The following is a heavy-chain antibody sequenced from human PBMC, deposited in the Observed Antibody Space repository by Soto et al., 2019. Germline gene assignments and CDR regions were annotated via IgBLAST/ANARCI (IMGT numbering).Heavy chain of an antibody. D-gene: IGHD2-2*01. V-gene: IGHV3-23*01. CDR3: AKLTKYSSNWHRNYYYYYGMDL. CDR2: ISVSGGST. CDR1: AFPFSTYA. Sequence: QLLESGGGLVQPGGSLRLSCAASAFPFSTYAMSWVRRAPGKGLEWVSIISVSGGSTYSADSVKGRFTISRDNSKNTLYLQMDSLRADDTAVYYCAKLTKYSSNWHRNYYYYYGMDLWGQGTTVTVS. J-gene: IGHJ6*02.